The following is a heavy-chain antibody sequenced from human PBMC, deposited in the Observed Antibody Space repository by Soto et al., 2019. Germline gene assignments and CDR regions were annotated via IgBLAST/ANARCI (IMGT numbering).Heavy chain of an antibody. CDR3: AGHQVGRGVIMPYGISAMDV. J-gene: IGHJ6*02. CDR2: IYYSRITT. V-gene: IGHV4-59*08. CDR1: GGSISNYY. D-gene: IGHD3-10*01. Sequence: QVQLQESGPGLVKPSETLSLTCTVSGGSISNYYWSWVRQPPGKGLAWIGHIYYSRITTNYNPPLNGSATISLDTPENQFAPRLPPLTAADTAAYYGAGHQVGRGVIMPYGISAMDVWGQGTTVTVSS.